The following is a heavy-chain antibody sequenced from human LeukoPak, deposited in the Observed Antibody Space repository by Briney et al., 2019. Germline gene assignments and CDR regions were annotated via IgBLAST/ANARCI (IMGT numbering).Heavy chain of an antibody. CDR3: ARERVEYSSSCFDY. Sequence: PGGSLRLSCAASGFTFSSYAMHWVRQAPGKGLEWVANIKQDGSEKYYVDSVKGRFTISRDNAKNSLYLQMNSLRAEDTAVYYCARERVEYSSSCFDYWGQGTLVTVSS. CDR2: IKQDGSEK. V-gene: IGHV3-7*01. J-gene: IGHJ4*02. CDR1: GFTFSSYA. D-gene: IGHD6-13*01.